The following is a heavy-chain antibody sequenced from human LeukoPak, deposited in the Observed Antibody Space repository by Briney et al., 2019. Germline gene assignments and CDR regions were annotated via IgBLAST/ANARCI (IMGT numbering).Heavy chain of an antibody. D-gene: IGHD5/OR15-5a*01. J-gene: IGHJ4*02. Sequence: PGGSLRLSCAASGFTFSSYGMNWVRQAPGKGLEWVANIKEDETEKHYVDSVKGRFTISRDNAENSLYLQMNSLRAEDTAMYYCVRAQYRVWRTADCWGQGTLVTVSS. CDR2: IKEDETEK. CDR3: VRAQYRVWRTADC. CDR1: GFTFSSYG. V-gene: IGHV3-7*01.